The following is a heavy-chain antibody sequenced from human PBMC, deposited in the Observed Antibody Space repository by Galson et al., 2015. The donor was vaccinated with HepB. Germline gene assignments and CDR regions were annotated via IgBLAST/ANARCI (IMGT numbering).Heavy chain of an antibody. D-gene: IGHD2-2*01. CDR3: ARDRYCSSTSCPDAVDI. CDR1: GGTFSSYA. V-gene: IGHV1-69*13. J-gene: IGHJ3*02. CDR2: IIPIFGTA. Sequence: SVKVSCKASGGTFSSYAISWVRQAPGQGLEWMGGIIPIFGTANYAQKFQGRVTITADESTSTAYMELSSLRSEDTAVYYCARDRYCSSTSCPDAVDIWGQGTMVTVSS.